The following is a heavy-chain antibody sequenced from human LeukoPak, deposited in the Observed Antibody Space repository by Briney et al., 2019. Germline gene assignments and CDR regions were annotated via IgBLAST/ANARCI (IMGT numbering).Heavy chain of an antibody. Sequence: SETLSLTCAVSGYSISSGYYWGWIRQPPGKGLEWIGSIYHSGSTYYNPSLKSRVTISVDTSKNQFSLKLSSVTAADTAVYYCARRVSSKLGTYYSDCWGQGTLVTVSS. CDR1: GYSISSGYY. D-gene: IGHD7-27*01. CDR3: ARRVSSKLGTYYSDC. V-gene: IGHV4-38-2*01. CDR2: IYHSGST. J-gene: IGHJ4*02.